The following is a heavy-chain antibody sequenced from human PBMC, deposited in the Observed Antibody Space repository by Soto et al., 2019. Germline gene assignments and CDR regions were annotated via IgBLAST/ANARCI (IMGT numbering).Heavy chain of an antibody. J-gene: IGHJ4*02. CDR3: ARQDY. CDR2: IYYSGST. CDR1: GSPISSRSYH. V-gene: IGHV4-39*01. Sequence: LSRPQSISGSPISSRSYHWVLFRQPPGKGLEWIGSIYYSGSTYYNPSLKSRVTISVDTSKNQFSLKLGSVTAADTAVYYCARQDYWGQGTLVTVSS.